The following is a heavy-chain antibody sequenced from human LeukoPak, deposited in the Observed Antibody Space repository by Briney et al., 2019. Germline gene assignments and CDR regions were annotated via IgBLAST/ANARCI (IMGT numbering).Heavy chain of an antibody. CDR1: GGSISSSSYY. Sequence: SETLSLTRTFSGGSISSSSYYWGWIRQPPGKGLEWIGSIYYSGSTYYNPSLKSRVTISVDTSKNQFSLKLSSVTAADTAVYYCARLIAVAGTITFDYWGQGTLVTVSS. V-gene: IGHV4-39*01. CDR2: IYYSGST. D-gene: IGHD6-19*01. CDR3: ARLIAVAGTITFDY. J-gene: IGHJ4*02.